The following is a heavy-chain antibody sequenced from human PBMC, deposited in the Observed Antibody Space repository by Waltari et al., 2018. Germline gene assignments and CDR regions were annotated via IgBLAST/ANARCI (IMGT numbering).Heavy chain of an antibody. CDR1: VVSLIGPNY. D-gene: IGHD1-1*01. CDR2: IFHSGNT. V-gene: IGHV4-4*02. CDR3: VRNQWKVSLFDF. Sequence: QVHLQESGPGLVQPSGTLSLTCDVPVVSLIGPNYWSWVRQPPGKGLEWIGEIFHSGNTNYNSSLKSRVTISMDTSKNQFSLTLISVTAADTAVYYCVRNQWKVSLFDFWGQGAKVSVSS. J-gene: IGHJ4*02.